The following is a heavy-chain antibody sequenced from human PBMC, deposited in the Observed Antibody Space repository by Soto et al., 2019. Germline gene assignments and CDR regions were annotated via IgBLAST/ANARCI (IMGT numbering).Heavy chain of an antibody. D-gene: IGHD6-13*01. V-gene: IGHV2-5*02. Sequence: QITLKESGPTLVKPTQTLTLTCTFSGFSLSTSGVGVGWIRQPPGKALEWLALIYWDDDKRYSPSLNSRLTTTQDTSKNQVVLTMTTMDPVDTATYYCAHRFTEQLLVPDSYYGMDVWGQGTTVTVSS. J-gene: IGHJ6*02. CDR2: IYWDDDK. CDR1: GFSLSTSGVG. CDR3: AHRFTEQLLVPDSYYGMDV.